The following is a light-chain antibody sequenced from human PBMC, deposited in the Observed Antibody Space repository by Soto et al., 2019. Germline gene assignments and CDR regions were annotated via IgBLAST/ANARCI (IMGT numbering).Light chain of an antibody. CDR1: QSVSSY. CDR2: DAF. V-gene: IGKV3-11*01. J-gene: IGKJ3*01. Sequence: IVLTQSPATLSLSPGERATLSCRASQSVSSYLAWYQQQPDQAPRLLIYDAFNRTAGIPARFSGRGSGTDFSLTTTLREPEHHAVYYCQQHSNTFTFGPGTKVDI. CDR3: QQHSNTFT.